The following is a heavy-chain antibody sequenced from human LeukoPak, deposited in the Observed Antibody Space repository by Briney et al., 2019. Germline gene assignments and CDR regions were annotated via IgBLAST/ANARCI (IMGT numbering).Heavy chain of an antibody. CDR1: GFTFSDYY. CDR2: ISSSGSTI. CDR3: ARESGYSGSYSPYWYFDL. J-gene: IGHJ2*01. D-gene: IGHD1-26*01. V-gene: IGHV3-11*04. Sequence: PGGSLRLSCAASGFTFSDYYMSWIRQAPGKGLEWVSYISSSGSTIYYADSVKGRFTISGDNAKNSLYLQMNSLRAEDTAVYYCARESGYSGSYSPYWYFDLWGRGTLVTVSS.